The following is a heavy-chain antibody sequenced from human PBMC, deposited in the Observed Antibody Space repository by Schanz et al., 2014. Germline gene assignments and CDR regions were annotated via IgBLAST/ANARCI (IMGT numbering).Heavy chain of an antibody. V-gene: IGHV1-69*09. CDR1: GGTFTSYA. J-gene: IGHJ6*02. CDR2: IIPIVDIT. Sequence: QVQLVQSGSELKKPGASVNISCKASGGTFTSYAFSWVRQAPGQGLEWMGRIIPIVDITNYAQKFLGRVTITADKSTSTAYMELKSLSSADTAVYYCATIGVNDYWRFGLDLWGQGTTGTVSS. D-gene: IGHD3-16*01. CDR3: ATIGVNDYWRFGLDL.